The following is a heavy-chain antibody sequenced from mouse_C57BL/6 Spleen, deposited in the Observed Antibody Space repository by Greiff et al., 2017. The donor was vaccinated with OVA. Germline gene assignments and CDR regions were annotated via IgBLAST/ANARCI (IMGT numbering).Heavy chain of an antibody. V-gene: IGHV1-69*01. Sequence: QVQLQQSGAELVMPGASVKLSCKASGYTFTSYWMHWVKQRPGQGLEWIGEIDPSDSYTNYNQKFKGKSTLTVDKSSSTAYMQLRSLTSEDSAVYYCARSKDLYFDYWGQGTTLTVSS. J-gene: IGHJ2*01. CDR3: ARSKDLYFDY. CDR2: IDPSDSYT. CDR1: GYTFTSYW.